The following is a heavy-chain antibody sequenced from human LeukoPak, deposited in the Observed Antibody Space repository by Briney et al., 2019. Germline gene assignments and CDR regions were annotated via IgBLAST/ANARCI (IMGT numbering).Heavy chain of an antibody. D-gene: IGHD5-12*01. CDR1: GYTFTSYG. J-gene: IGHJ4*02. CDR3: AREDALEATGSFDY. Sequence: GASVTVSCKASGYTFTSYGISWVRQAPGQGREGMGWISVYNGNTNYAQKLQGRVTMTTDTSTSTAHMELRRLSSGDTAVYYCAREDALEATGSFDYWGQGTLVTVSS. V-gene: IGHV1-18*01. CDR2: ISVYNGNT.